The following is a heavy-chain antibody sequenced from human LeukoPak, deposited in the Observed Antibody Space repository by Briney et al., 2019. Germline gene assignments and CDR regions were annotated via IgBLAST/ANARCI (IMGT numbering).Heavy chain of an antibody. V-gene: IGHV4-59*01. CDR3: ARDSGVVPAATVYFDL. D-gene: IGHD2-2*01. J-gene: IGHJ2*01. Sequence: SETLSLTCTVSGGSISSYYWSWVRQPPGKGLEWIGYIYYSGSTNHNPSLKSRVTISVGTSKNQFSLKLSSVTAADTAVYYCARDSGVVPAATVYFDLWGRGTLVTVSS. CDR2: IYYSGST. CDR1: GGSISSYY.